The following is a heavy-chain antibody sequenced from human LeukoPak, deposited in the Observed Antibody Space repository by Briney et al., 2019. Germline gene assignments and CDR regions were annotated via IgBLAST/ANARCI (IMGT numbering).Heavy chain of an antibody. Sequence: PGGSLRLSCAASGFTFSSYWMSWVRQAPGKGLEWVANIKLDGSEKFYVDSVKGRFTISRDNAKNSLYLQMNSLRAEDTAVYYCAKALKGAYYDSSGYRGTFDYWGQGTLVTVSS. V-gene: IGHV3-7*01. CDR2: IKLDGSEK. J-gene: IGHJ4*02. CDR3: AKALKGAYYDSSGYRGTFDY. D-gene: IGHD3-22*01. CDR1: GFTFSSYW.